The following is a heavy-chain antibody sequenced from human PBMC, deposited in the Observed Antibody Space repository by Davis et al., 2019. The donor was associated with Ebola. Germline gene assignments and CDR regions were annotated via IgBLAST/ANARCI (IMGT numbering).Heavy chain of an antibody. CDR2: INPSGGST. CDR3: GAGRHPYGMDV. D-gene: IGHD6-19*01. J-gene: IGHJ6*04. V-gene: IGHV1-46*01. CDR1: GYTFTSYY. Sequence: ASVKVSCKASGYTFTSYYVHWVRQAPGQGLEWMGIINPSGGSTSYAQKFQGRVTMTRDTSTSTVYMELSSLRYEDTAVYYCGAGRHPYGMDVWGKGTTVTVSS.